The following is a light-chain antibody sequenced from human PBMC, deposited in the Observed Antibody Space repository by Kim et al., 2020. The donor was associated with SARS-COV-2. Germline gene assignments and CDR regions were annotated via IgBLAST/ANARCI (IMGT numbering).Light chain of an antibody. CDR3: QQIKSVPPT. Sequence: IQLAQSPSSLSASVGDRVTITCRASQGIRTSLAWYRQRPGKAPQLLMEGTSTLESGVPSGFTGSGSGTDFILTISTLQPGDFATYYNQQIKSVPPTFGQRTKVDIK. J-gene: IGKJ1*01. CDR1: QGIRTS. V-gene: IGKV1-9*01. CDR2: GTS.